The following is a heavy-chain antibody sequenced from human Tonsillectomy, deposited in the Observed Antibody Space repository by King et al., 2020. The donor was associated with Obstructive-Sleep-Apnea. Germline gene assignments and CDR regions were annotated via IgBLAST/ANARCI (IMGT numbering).Heavy chain of an antibody. CDR3: AKDMEMATIGGFDY. D-gene: IGHD5-24*01. CDR2: ISWNSGSI. CDR1: GFTFDDYA. V-gene: IGHV3-9*01. Sequence: VQLVESGGGLVQPGRSLRLSCAASGFTFDDYAMHWVRQAPGKGLEWVSVISWNSGSIGYADSVKGRFTISRDNAKNSLYLQMNSLRAEDTALYYCAKDMEMATIGGFDYWGQGTLVTVSS. J-gene: IGHJ4*02.